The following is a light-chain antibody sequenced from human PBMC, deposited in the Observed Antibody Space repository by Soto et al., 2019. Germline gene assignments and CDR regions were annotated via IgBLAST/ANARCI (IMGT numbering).Light chain of an antibody. CDR3: SSYTDRNNLV. V-gene: IGLV2-8*01. CDR2: DVS. J-gene: IGLJ1*01. CDR1: KNDIGVYDF. Sequence: QSVLTQPPSASGSPGQSVTISCTGTKNDIGVYDFVSWYQQHPGKAPKVMIYDVSKRPSGVPDRFSGSKSGNTASLTVSALQAEDEADYYCSSYTDRNNLVFGTGTKVTVL.